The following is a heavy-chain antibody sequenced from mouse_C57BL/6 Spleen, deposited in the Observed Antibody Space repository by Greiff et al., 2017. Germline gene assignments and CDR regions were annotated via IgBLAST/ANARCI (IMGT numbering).Heavy chain of an antibody. CDR3: ARAGITTVGFDY. Sequence: QVQLQQSGPELVKPGASVKISCKASGYAFSSSWMNWVKQRPGKGLEWIGRIYPGDGDTNYNGKFKGKATLTADKSSSTAYMQLSCLTSEDSAVYFCARAGITTVGFDYWGQGTTLTVSS. V-gene: IGHV1-82*01. J-gene: IGHJ2*01. CDR1: GYAFSSSW. D-gene: IGHD1-1*01. CDR2: IYPGDGDT.